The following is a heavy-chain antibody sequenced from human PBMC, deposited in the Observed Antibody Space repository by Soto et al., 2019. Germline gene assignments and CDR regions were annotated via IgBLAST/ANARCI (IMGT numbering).Heavy chain of an antibody. J-gene: IGHJ6*02. D-gene: IGHD3-9*01. V-gene: IGHV3-13*01. CDR3: TRKTPPTGMEV. CDR2: IGSGGDT. Sequence: EVQLVESGGGLVQPGGSLRLSCAASGFTLSSYDIHWVRQATGEGLAWVSGIGSGGDTHYADSVKGRFIISREDGKNSLYLQSNNLRVGDTAVYYCTRKTPPTGMEVWGQGATVTVSS. CDR1: GFTLSSYD.